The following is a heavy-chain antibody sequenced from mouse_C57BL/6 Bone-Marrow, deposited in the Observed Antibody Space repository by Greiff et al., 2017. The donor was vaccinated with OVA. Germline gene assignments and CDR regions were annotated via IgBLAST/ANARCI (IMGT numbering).Heavy chain of an antibody. J-gene: IGHJ3*01. V-gene: IGHV1-81*01. D-gene: IGHD3-1*01. Sequence: VQRVESGAELVRPGASVKLSCKASGYTFTSYGISWVKQRTGQGLEWIGEIYPRSGNTYYNEKLKGKATLTADKSSSTAYMELRSLTSEDSAVYFCARSRGSRWFAYWGQGTLVTVSA. CDR3: ARSRGSRWFAY. CDR1: GYTFTSYG. CDR2: IYPRSGNT.